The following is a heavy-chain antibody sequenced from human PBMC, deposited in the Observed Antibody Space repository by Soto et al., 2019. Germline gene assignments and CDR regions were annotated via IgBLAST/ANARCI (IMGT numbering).Heavy chain of an antibody. CDR1: GFTSSSYA. CDR3: ARGDSSSSTNYYYYYGMDV. CDR2: ISYDGSNK. Sequence: GGSLRLSCAASGFTSSSYAMHWVRQAPGKGLEWVAVISYDGSNKYYADSVKGRFTISRDNSKNTLYLQMNSLRAEDTAVYYCARGDSSSSTNYYYYYGMDVWGQGTTVTVSS. J-gene: IGHJ6*02. D-gene: IGHD6-6*01. V-gene: IGHV3-30-3*01.